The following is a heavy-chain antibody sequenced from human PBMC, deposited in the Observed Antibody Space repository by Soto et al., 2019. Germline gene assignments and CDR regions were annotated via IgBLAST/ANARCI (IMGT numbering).Heavy chain of an antibody. V-gene: IGHV1-69*13. CDR1: GGTFSSYA. CDR3: AKVRYSSPMGYYYGMDV. CDR2: IIPIFGTS. J-gene: IGHJ6*02. Sequence: GASVKVSCKASGGTFSSYAISWVLQAPGQGVEWMGGIIPIFGTSNYAQEFQGRVTITADESTSTSYLEVNNLRSEDTAVYYCAKVRYSSPMGYYYGMDVWGQGTTVTVSS. D-gene: IGHD6-19*01.